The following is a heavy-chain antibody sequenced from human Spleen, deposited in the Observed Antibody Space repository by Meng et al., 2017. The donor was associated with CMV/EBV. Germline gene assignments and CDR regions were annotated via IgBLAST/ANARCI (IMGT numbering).Heavy chain of an antibody. CDR1: GYTFTDYY. Sequence: ASVKVSCKASGYTFTDYYIHWVRQAPTQGLEWMGWINPNSGDTKYAQKFQGRVTMTTDESTSTAYMELSSLRSEDTAVYYCARTRYDSSGYDAYYYYAMDVWGQGTTVTVS. D-gene: IGHD3-22*01. V-gene: IGHV1-2*02. CDR2: INPNSGDT. CDR3: ARTRYDSSGYDAYYYYAMDV. J-gene: IGHJ6*02.